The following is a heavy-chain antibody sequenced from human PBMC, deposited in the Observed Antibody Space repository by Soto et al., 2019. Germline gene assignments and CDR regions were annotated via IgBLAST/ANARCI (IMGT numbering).Heavy chain of an antibody. Sequence: GGSLRLSCAASGFTFSSYAMSWVRQAPGKGLEWVSAISGSGGSTYYADSVKGRFTISRDNSKNTLYLQMNSLRAEDTAVYYCAKDEWPHCSGGSCYSDYWGQGTLVTVSS. D-gene: IGHD2-15*01. CDR2: ISGSGGST. CDR3: AKDEWPHCSGGSCYSDY. J-gene: IGHJ4*02. CDR1: GFTFSSYA. V-gene: IGHV3-23*01.